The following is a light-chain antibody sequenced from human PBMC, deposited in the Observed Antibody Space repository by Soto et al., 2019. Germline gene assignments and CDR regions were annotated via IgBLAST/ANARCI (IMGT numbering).Light chain of an antibody. CDR2: GNS. Sequence: QSVLTQPPSVSGAPGQRVTISCTGSSSNIGAGYDEHWYQQLPRTAPKLLIYGNSNRPSGVPDRFSGSKSGTSASLAITGLQAEDEAGYYCQSYDSSLSGWVFGGGTKLTVL. CDR3: QSYDSSLSGWV. J-gene: IGLJ2*01. V-gene: IGLV1-40*01. CDR1: SSNIGAGYD.